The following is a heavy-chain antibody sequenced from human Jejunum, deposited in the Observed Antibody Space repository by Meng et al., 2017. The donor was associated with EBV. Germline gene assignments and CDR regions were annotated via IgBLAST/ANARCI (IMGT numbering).Heavy chain of an antibody. J-gene: IGHJ4*02. CDR2: IYWDDDK. CDR3: AHSPMRTSSSGYPRGFDY. D-gene: IGHD5-12*01. Sequence: QITLKVSGPSLVKPTQTLTLTCTFSGFSLTTSGVGVGWIRQPPGKAPEWLALIYWDDDKRYSPSLKSRLTITKDTSKNQVVLTMTNMDPVDTGTYFCAHSPMRTSSSGYPRGFDYWGQGTLVTVSS. CDR1: GFSLTTSGVG. V-gene: IGHV2-5*02.